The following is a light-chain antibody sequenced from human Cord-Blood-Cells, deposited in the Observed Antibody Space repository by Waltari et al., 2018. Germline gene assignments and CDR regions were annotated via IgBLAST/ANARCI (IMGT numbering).Light chain of an antibody. J-gene: IGLJ2*01. CDR1: SSNIGAGYD. CDR2: GNC. Sequence: QSVLTQPPSVSGAPGQRVTISCTGSSSNIGAGYDVHWYHQLPGTAPKLLIYGNCSRPSGVPVRFSGSKSGTSACLAITGRQAEDEADYYCQSYDSSLSGSVFGGGTKQTVL. CDR3: QSYDSSLSGSV. V-gene: IGLV1-40*01.